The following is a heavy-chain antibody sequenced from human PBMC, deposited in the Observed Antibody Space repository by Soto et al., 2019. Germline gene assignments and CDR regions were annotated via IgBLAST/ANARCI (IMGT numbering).Heavy chain of an antibody. D-gene: IGHD2-2*01. V-gene: IGHV3-15*01. CDR2: IKSKTDGGTT. CDR1: GFTFSNAW. J-gene: IGHJ4*02. Sequence: GGSLRLSCAASGFTFSNAWMSWVRQAPGKGLEWVGRIKSKTDGGTTDYAAPVKGRFTISRDDSKNTLYLQMNSLKTEDTAVYYCTTDLRPYVVVPAALLDWGQGTLVTVSS. CDR3: TTDLRPYVVVPAALLD.